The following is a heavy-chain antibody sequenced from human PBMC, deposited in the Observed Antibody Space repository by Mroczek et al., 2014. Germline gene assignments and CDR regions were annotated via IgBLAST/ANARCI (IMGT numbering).Heavy chain of an antibody. Sequence: QVQLVQSGGGLVKPGGSLRLSCAASGFTFSDYYMSWIRQAPGKGLEWVSYISSSGSTIYYADSVKGRFTISRDNAKNSLYLQMNSLRAEDTAVYYCARDPDAPVVVPAATQMDVWGKGTTVTVSS. J-gene: IGHJ6*04. D-gene: IGHD2-2*01. CDR3: ARDPDAPVVVPAATQMDV. CDR1: GFTFSDYY. CDR2: ISSSGSTI. V-gene: IGHV3-11*01.